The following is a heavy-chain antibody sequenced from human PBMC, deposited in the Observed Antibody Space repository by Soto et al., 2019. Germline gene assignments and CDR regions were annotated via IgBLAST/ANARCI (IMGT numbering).Heavy chain of an antibody. CDR1: GVTFSSYA. CDR3: AKEGLMTPYSFDY. V-gene: IGHV3-23*01. Sequence: GGALRLSWAASGVTFSSYAMSWVRQAPGKGLEWVSAISGSGGSTYYADSVKGRFTISRDNSKNTLYLQMNSLRAEDTAVYYCAKEGLMTPYSFDYWGQGTLVTVSS. CDR2: ISGSGGST. D-gene: IGHD3-16*01. J-gene: IGHJ4*02.